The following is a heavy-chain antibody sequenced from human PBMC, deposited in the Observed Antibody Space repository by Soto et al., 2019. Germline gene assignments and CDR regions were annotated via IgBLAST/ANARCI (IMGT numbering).Heavy chain of an antibody. V-gene: IGHV4-39*01. Sequence: QLQLQESGPGLVKPSETLSLTCTVSGGSISSSSYYWGWIRQPPGKGLEWIGSIYYSGSTHYNPSLKSRVTISVDTSKNQFSLKLSSVTAADTAVYYCATPWFGDGDYWGQATLVTVSS. CDR2: IYYSGST. J-gene: IGHJ4*02. CDR3: ATPWFGDGDY. CDR1: GGSISSSSYY. D-gene: IGHD3-10*01.